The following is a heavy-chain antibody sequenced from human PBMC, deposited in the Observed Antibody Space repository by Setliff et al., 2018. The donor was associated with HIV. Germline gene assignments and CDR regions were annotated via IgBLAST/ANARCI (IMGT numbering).Heavy chain of an antibody. V-gene: IGHV4-38-2*02. J-gene: IGHJ6*02. CDR3: AKDVCSGAYCYAYYYYGMDV. CDR2: THHSGST. Sequence: SETLSLTCAVSASSISSDYCWGWIRQPPGKGLEWIGSTHHSGSTYYNPSLNSRVTISVDTSKNHFSLKLRSVTAADTAVYYCAKDVCSGAYCYAYYYYGMDVWGQGTMVTVSS. CDR1: ASSISSDYC. D-gene: IGHD2-15*01.